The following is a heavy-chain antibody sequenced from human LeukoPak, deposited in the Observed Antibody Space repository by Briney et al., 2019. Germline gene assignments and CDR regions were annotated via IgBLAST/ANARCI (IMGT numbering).Heavy chain of an antibody. CDR2: IIPIFGTA. J-gene: IGHJ5*02. CDR3: ARQTGIVVPAAMRGWFDP. V-gene: IGHV1-69*13. Sequence: SLKVSCKASGGTFSSYAISWVRQAPGQGLEWMGGIIPIFGTANYAQKVQGRVTSTEDESTGTAYMELSSLRSEDTAVYYCARQTGIVVPAAMRGWFDPWGQGTLVTVSS. D-gene: IGHD2-2*01. CDR1: GGTFSSYA.